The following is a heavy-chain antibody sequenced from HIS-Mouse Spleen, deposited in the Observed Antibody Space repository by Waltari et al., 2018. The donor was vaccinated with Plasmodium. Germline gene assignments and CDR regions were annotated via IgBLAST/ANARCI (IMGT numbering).Heavy chain of an antibody. V-gene: IGHV3-30-3*01. Sequence: QVQLVESGGGVVQPGRSLRLSCAASGFTFSSYAMHWVRQAPGKGLEWVAVISYDGSKKEYADSVKGRFTISRDNSKNTLYLQMNSLRAEDTAVYYCAREAGSGGLYYFDYWGQGTLVTVSS. J-gene: IGHJ4*02. CDR2: ISYDGSKK. D-gene: IGHD3-10*01. CDR1: GFTFSSYA. CDR3: AREAGSGGLYYFDY.